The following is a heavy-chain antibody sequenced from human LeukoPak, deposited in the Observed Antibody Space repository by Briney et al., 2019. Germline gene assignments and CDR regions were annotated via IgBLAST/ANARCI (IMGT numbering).Heavy chain of an antibody. CDR1: GFTFSSYS. CDR2: ISSSSSTI. CDR3: ARDSPPDH. D-gene: IGHD1-14*01. J-gene: IGHJ4*02. V-gene: IGHV3-48*01. Sequence: GSLRLSCAASGFTFSSYSMNWVRQAPGKGLEWVSYISSSSSTIYYADSVKGRFTISRDNAKNSLYLQMNSLRAEDTAVYYCARDSPPDHWGQGTLVTVSS.